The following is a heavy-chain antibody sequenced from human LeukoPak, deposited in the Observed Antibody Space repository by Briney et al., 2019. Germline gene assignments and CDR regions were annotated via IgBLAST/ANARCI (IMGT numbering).Heavy chain of an antibody. J-gene: IGHJ4*02. CDR2: ISSSSSYI. V-gene: IGHV3-21*01. Sequence: GGSLRLSCAASGFTFSVYSMNWVRQAPGKGLEWVSSISSSSSYIYYADSVKGRFTISRDNSKNTASLQMNNVRDDDTAVYYCAKGGDRGTFYLSDWGQGTLVTV. CDR3: AKGGDRGTFYLSD. CDR1: GFTFSVYS. D-gene: IGHD1-26*01.